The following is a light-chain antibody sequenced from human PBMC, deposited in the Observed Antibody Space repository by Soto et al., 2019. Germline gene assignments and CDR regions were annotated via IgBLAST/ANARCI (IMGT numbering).Light chain of an antibody. Sequence: DIVMTQSPLSLPVTPGEPASISCRSSQSLLHSNGYNYLDWYLQKPGQSPQLLIYLGSNRASGVPDRFSGSGSGTDFTLKISRVEAEDVGVYYCMQALQTSISFGHGTRLEMK. V-gene: IGKV2-28*01. CDR2: LGS. CDR3: MQALQTSIS. CDR1: QSLLHSNGYNY. J-gene: IGKJ5*01.